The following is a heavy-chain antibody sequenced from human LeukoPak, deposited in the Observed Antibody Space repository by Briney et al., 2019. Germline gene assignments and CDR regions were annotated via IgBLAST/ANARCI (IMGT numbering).Heavy chain of an antibody. CDR2: IRSKANSYAT. CDR3: AKDEGYCSSTSCPYNWFDP. V-gene: IGHV3-73*01. D-gene: IGHD2-2*01. Sequence: HAGGSLKLSCAASGFTFSGSAMHWVRQASGKGLEWVGRIRSKANSYATAYAASVKGRFTISRDNSKNTLYLQMNSLRAEDTAVYYCAKDEGYCSSTSCPYNWFDPWGQGTLVTVSP. CDR1: GFTFSGSA. J-gene: IGHJ5*02.